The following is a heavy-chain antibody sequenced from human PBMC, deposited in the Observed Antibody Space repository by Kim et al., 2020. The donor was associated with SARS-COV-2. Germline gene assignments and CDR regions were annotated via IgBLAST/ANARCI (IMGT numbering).Heavy chain of an antibody. Sequence: GGSLRLSCAASGFTFSSYAMHWVRQAPGKGLEWVAVISYDGSNKYYADSVKGRFTISRDNSKNTLYLQMNSLRAEDTAVYYCARDGIAWGNPPYGSGSYYSYYFDYWGQGTLVTVSS. CDR2: ISYDGSNK. CDR1: GFTFSSYA. D-gene: IGHD3-10*01. J-gene: IGHJ4*02. CDR3: ARDGIAWGNPPYGSGSYYSYYFDY. V-gene: IGHV3-30*04.